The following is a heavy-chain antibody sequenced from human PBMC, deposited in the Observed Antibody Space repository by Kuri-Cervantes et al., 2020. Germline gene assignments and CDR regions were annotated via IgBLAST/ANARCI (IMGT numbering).Heavy chain of an antibody. Sequence: GESLKISCAASGFTFSSYAMSWVRQAPGKGLEWVSAISGSGGSTYYADSVKGRFTISRDNSKNTLYLQMNSLRAEDAAVYYCAKGSRITTHYYYYYGMDVWGQGTTVT. CDR2: ISGSGGST. V-gene: IGHV3-23*01. CDR3: AKGSRITTHYYYYYGMDV. D-gene: IGHD3-3*01. J-gene: IGHJ6*02. CDR1: GFTFSSYA.